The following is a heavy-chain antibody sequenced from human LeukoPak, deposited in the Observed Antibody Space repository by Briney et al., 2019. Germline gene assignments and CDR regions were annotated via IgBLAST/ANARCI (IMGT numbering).Heavy chain of an antibody. CDR2: ISGSGGST. CDR3: AKGKSRCSACAYYLDY. D-gene: IGHD4/OR15-4a*01. Sequence: GGSLRLSCAASGFTFSSYAMSWVRQAPGKGLEWVSAISGSGGSTYYADSVKGRFTISRDNSKNTLYLQMNSLRAEDTAVYYCAKGKSRCSACAYYLDYWCQGTLVTVSS. J-gene: IGHJ4*02. V-gene: IGHV3-23*01. CDR1: GFTFSSYA.